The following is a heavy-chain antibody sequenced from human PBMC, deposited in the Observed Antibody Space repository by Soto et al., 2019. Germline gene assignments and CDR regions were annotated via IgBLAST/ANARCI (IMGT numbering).Heavy chain of an antibody. D-gene: IGHD3-16*01. J-gene: IGHJ6*04. CDR3: ARTLDYGQMDV. CDR2: IFSVVRT. V-gene: IGHV4-4*08. Sequence: WTWLRQPPGKRLEFIGYIFSVVRTKYNPSLESRVTISVDTSKNQFSLRLTSVAATDTAVYYCARTLDYGQMDVWGKGTTVTVSS.